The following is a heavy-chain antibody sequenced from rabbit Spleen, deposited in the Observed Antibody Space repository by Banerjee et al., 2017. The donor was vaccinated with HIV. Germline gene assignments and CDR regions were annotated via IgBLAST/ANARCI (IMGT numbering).Heavy chain of an antibody. J-gene: IGHJ4*01. V-gene: IGHV1S7*01. CDR2: IDPLFGSA. CDR1: GFDFSSYY. Sequence: QLKESGGGLVQPGGSLKLSCKASGFDFSSYYMSWVRQAPGKGLEWIGYIDPLFGSAYYASWVNGRFTISSHNAQNTLYLQLNSLTAADTATYFCVRDDGSYDYIDGYFNLWGPGTLVTVS. D-gene: IGHD6-1*01. CDR3: VRDDGSYDYIDGYFNL.